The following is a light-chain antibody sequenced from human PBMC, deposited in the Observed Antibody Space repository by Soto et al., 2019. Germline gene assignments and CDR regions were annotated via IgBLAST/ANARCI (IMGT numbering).Light chain of an antibody. V-gene: IGKV1-5*01. CDR2: DAS. Sequence: DIQMTQSPSTLSASVGARATIPLRASQSISTRLAWYHQKPGKAPKLLIYDASSLESGVPSRFSGSASGTEFTLTISSLQPDDFATYYCQQYKSYSTFGQGTKVDIK. J-gene: IGKJ1*01. CDR3: QQYKSYST. CDR1: QSISTR.